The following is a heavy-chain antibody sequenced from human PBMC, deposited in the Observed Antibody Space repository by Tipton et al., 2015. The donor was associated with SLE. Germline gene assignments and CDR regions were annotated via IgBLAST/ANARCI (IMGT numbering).Heavy chain of an antibody. CDR2: INHSGST. D-gene: IGHD6-19*01. V-gene: IGHV4-34*01. J-gene: IGHJ1*01. CDR3: ARGEDSSGWYEGTF. CDR1: GGSFSGYY. Sequence: LRLSCAVYGGSFSGYYWSWIRQPPGKGLEWIGEINHSGSTNYNPSLKSRVTISVDTSKNQFSLKLSSVTAADTAAYYCARGEDSSGWYEGTFWGQGTLVTVSS.